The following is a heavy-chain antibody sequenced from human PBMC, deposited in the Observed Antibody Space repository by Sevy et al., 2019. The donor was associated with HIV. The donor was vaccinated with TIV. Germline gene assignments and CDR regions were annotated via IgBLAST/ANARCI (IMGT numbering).Heavy chain of an antibody. CDR1: GGSVSSGSYY. CDR2: IYYSGST. Sequence: SETLSLTCTVSGGSVSSGSYYWSWIRQPPGKGLEWIGYIYYSGSTNYNPSLKSRVTISVDTSKNQFSLKLSSVTAADTAVYYCARDRHPNWFDPWGQRTLVTVSS. V-gene: IGHV4-61*01. J-gene: IGHJ5*02. CDR3: ARDRHPNWFDP.